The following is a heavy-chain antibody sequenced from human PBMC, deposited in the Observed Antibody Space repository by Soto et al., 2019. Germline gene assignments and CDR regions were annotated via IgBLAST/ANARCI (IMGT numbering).Heavy chain of an antibody. CDR1: GYSISSGYY. Sequence: SETLSLTCAVSGYSISSGYYWGWIRQPPGKGLEWIGSIYHSGSTYYNPSLKSRVTISVDTSKNQFSLKLSSVTAADTAVYYCAREDGLESMVRGVSNWFDPWGQGTLVTVSS. J-gene: IGHJ5*02. CDR3: AREDGLESMVRGVSNWFDP. D-gene: IGHD3-10*01. V-gene: IGHV4-38-2*01. CDR2: IYHSGST.